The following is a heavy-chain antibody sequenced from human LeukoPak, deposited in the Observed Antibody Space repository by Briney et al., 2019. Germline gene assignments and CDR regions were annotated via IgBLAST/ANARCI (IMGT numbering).Heavy chain of an antibody. CDR1: GFTVSSNY. Sequence: GGSLRLSCAASGFTVSSNYMSWVRQAPGKGLEWVSVIYSGGSTYYADSVRGRFTISRDNSKNTLYLQMNSLRAEDTAVYYCARPRTYYYMDVWGKGTTVTVSS. CDR3: ARPRTYYYMDV. D-gene: IGHD1-14*01. V-gene: IGHV3-53*01. CDR2: IYSGGST. J-gene: IGHJ6*03.